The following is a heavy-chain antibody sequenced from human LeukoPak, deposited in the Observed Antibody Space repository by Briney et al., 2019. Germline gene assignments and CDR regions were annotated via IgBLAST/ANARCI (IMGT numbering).Heavy chain of an antibody. D-gene: IGHD3-22*01. CDR2: IRSSNGRT. CDR1: GFTFSSHS. Sequence: GGSLRLSCVASGFTFSSHSLNWVRQAPGRGLEWVSHIRSSNGRTYYADAVKGRFTISGDDAKNSLYLQMNSLRSEDTAVYYCASWAGIVATYSGPFDFWGRGTLVTVSA. CDR3: ASWAGIVATYSGPFDF. V-gene: IGHV3-48*01. J-gene: IGHJ2*01.